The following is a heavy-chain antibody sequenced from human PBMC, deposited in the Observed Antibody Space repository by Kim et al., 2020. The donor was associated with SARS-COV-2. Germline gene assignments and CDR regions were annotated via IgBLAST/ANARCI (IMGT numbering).Heavy chain of an antibody. D-gene: IGHD3-3*01. Sequence: GGSLRLFCAASGFTFSSYSMNWVRQAPGKGLEWVSSISSSSSYIYYADSVKGRFTISRDNAKNSLYLQMNSLRAEDTAVYYCARSSGITIFGVVIPGDYYYGMDVWGEGTTGTVSS. CDR2: ISSSSSYI. CDR3: ARSSGITIFGVVIPGDYYYGMDV. V-gene: IGHV3-21*01. J-gene: IGHJ6*04. CDR1: GFTFSSYS.